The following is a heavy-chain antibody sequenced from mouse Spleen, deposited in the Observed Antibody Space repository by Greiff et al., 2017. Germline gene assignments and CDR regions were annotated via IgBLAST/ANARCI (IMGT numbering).Heavy chain of an antibody. CDR2: IRSKSNNYAT. V-gene: IGHV10-1*01. J-gene: IGHJ2*01. D-gene: IGHD4-1*02. CDR3: VRAQLGTFDY. CDR1: GFSFNTYA. Sequence: EVKLVESGGGLVQPKGSLKLSCAASGFSFNTYAMNWVRQAPGKGLEWVARIRSKSNNYATYYADSVKDRFTISRDDSESMLYLQMNNLKTEDTAMYYCVRAQLGTFDYWGQGTTLTVSS.